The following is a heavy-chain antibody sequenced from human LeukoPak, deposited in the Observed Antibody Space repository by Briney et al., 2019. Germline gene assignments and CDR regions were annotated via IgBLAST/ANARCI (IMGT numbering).Heavy chain of an antibody. J-gene: IGHJ6*03. CDR2: IYPGDSDT. V-gene: IGHV5-51*01. CDR1: GYSFTSYW. D-gene: IGHD3-22*01. Sequence: GESLKISCKGSGYSFTSYWIGWVSQMPWKGLEWMRIIYPGDSDTSYSPSFHGLVTISADQSISTAYLPWSGLKASDTDRYYPARGPYYYDRDYYYMDVWGKGTTVTVSS. CDR3: ARGPYYYDRDYYYMDV.